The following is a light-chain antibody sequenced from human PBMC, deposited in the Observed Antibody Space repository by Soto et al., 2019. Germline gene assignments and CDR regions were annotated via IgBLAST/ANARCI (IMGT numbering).Light chain of an antibody. J-gene: IGKJ3*01. Sequence: EIVLTQSPGTLSLSPGERATLSCRASQSVRSNYLAWYQQQPGQAPRLLIYGTSTRDTGIPDRFSGSGSGTDFTRTISRLEPEDFAVYYCQQYGSSYTFGPGTKVEIK. CDR2: GTS. V-gene: IGKV3-20*01. CDR3: QQYGSSYT. CDR1: QSVRSNY.